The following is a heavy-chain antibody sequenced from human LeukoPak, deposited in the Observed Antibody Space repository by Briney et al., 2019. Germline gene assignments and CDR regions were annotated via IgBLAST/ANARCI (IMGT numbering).Heavy chain of an antibody. D-gene: IGHD2-15*01. V-gene: IGHV1-69*05. CDR1: GGTFSSYA. CDR2: IIPIFGTA. Sequence: GASVTVSCKASGGTFSSYAISWVRQAPGQGLEWMGGIIPIFGTANYEQKFQGRVTITTDESTSTACMELSSLRSEDTAVYYCATSSDIVAYNWFDPWGQGTLVTVSS. J-gene: IGHJ5*02. CDR3: ATSSDIVAYNWFDP.